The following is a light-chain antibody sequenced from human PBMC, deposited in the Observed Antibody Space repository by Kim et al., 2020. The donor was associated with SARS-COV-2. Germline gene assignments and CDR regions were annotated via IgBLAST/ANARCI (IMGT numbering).Light chain of an antibody. CDR1: SSDVGGDNY. CDR2: DVS. V-gene: IGLV2-11*01. Sequence: PGQSVTICTGTSSDVGGDNYVSWYQQHPGKAPKLMIYDVSKRPSGVPDRFSGSKSGNTASLTISGLQAEDEADYYCCSYAGSYTYVFGTGTKVTVL. J-gene: IGLJ1*01. CDR3: CSYAGSYTYV.